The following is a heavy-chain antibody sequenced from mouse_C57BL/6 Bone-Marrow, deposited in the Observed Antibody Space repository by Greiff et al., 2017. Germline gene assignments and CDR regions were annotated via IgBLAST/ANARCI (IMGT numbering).Heavy chain of an antibody. CDR2: ISDGGSYT. CDR3: ARGDDYDDGPYYAMDY. CDR1: GFTFSSYA. J-gene: IGHJ4*01. D-gene: IGHD2-4*01. Sequence: EVQGVESGGGLVKPGGSLKLSCAASGFTFSSYAMSWVRQTPEKRLEWVATISDGGSYTYYPDNVKGRFPISRDNAKNNLYLQMSHLKSEDTAMYYCARGDDYDDGPYYAMDYWGQGTSVTVSS. V-gene: IGHV5-4*01.